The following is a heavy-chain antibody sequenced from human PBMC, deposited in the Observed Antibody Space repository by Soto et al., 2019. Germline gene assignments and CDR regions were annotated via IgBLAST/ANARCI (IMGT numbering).Heavy chain of an antibody. Sequence: EVQLVESGGGSVQPGGSLRLSCAASGFTFSGSTIHWVRQTSGIGLEWVGRIPSKINTYATAYAASVKGRLTISRDDSKNTAYLQMNSLKIEYTAMYYCARQHRDVPFASAIEYWGQGTLVTVSS. CDR1: GFTFSGST. J-gene: IGHJ4*02. CDR3: ARQHRDVPFASAIEY. CDR2: IPSKINTYAT. V-gene: IGHV3-73*02. D-gene: IGHD2-2*01.